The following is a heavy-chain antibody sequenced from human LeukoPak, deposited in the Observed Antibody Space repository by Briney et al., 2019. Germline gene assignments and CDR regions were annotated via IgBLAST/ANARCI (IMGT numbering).Heavy chain of an antibody. J-gene: IGHJ3*02. D-gene: IGHD5-18*01. V-gene: IGHV3-23*01. CDR3: AKDPRIQLWNDAFDI. CDR2: ISGSGGST. CDR1: GFTFSSYA. Sequence: PGGSLRLSCAAAGFTFSSYAMSWVRQAPGKGLEWVSAISGSGGSTYYADSVKGRFTISRDNSKNTLYLQMNSLRAEDTAVYYCAKDPRIQLWNDAFDIWGQGTMVTVSS.